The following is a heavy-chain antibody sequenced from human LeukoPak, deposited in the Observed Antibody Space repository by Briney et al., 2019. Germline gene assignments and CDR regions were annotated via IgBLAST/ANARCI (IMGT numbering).Heavy chain of an antibody. D-gene: IGHD6-19*01. J-gene: IGHJ5*02. CDR3: AKAMGGFIAVSGAT. Sequence: TGRSLRLSCAASGFTFSSYAMSWVRQAPGKGLEWVSAISDSGGSTYYADSVKGRFTISRDNSKNTLYLQVNSLRAEDTAVYYCAKAMGGFIAVSGATWGQGTLVTVSS. V-gene: IGHV3-23*01. CDR2: ISDSGGST. CDR1: GFTFSSYA.